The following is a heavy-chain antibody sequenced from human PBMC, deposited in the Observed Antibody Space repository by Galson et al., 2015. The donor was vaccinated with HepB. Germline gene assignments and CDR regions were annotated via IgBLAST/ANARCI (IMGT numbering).Heavy chain of an antibody. CDR2: INEDATVK. CDR1: GFTFSSFW. D-gene: IGHD5-12*01. J-gene: IGHJ3*01. CDR3: VRHIDR. V-gene: IGHV3-7*03. Sequence: SLRLSCAPSGFTFSSFWMSWVRQAPGKGLEWVATINEDATVKDYVDSVKGRFTISRDYAKKSLYLQMNNMRADDTALYYCVRHIDRWGQGTMVTVSS.